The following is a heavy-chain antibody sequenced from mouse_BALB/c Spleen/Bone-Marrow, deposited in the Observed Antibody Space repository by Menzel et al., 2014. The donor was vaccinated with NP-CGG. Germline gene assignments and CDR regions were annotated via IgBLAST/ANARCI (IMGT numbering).Heavy chain of an antibody. Sequence: EVKLVESGGGLVKPGGSLKLSCAASGFAFSSYDMSWVRQTPEKRLEWVAYISNGGGSTYYPDTVKGRFTISRVNAKNTLYLQMSSLKSEDTAMYYCTRHELGLFDYWGQGTTLTVSS. CDR2: ISNGGGST. CDR1: GFAFSSYD. V-gene: IGHV5-12-1*01. J-gene: IGHJ2*01. D-gene: IGHD4-1*01. CDR3: TRHELGLFDY.